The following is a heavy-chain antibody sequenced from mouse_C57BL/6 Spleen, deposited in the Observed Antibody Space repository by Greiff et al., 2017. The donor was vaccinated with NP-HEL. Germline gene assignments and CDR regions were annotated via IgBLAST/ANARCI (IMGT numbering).Heavy chain of an antibody. Sequence: EVKLVESGGGLVQSGRSLRLSCATSGFTFSDFYMEWVRQAPGKGLEWIAASRNKANDYTTEYSASVKGRFIVSRDTSQSILYLQMNALRAEDTAIYYCARGTDFDYWGQGTTLTVSS. J-gene: IGHJ2*01. D-gene: IGHD4-1*01. V-gene: IGHV7-1*01. CDR3: ARGTDFDY. CDR2: SRNKANDYTT. CDR1: GFTFSDFY.